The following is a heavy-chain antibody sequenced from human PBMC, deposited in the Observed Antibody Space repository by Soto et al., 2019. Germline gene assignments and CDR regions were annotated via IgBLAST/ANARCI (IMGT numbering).Heavy chain of an antibody. V-gene: IGHV3-21*01. Sequence: GGSLRLSCAASGFTFSRYTMNWVRQAPGKGLEWVSSISSSSSYIYYADSVKGRFTISRDNAKNSLYLQMNSLRAEDTAVYYCAMSPSGELPLHDYWGQGTLVTVSS. D-gene: IGHD3-10*01. CDR2: ISSSSSYI. CDR3: AMSPSGELPLHDY. J-gene: IGHJ4*02. CDR1: GFTFSRYT.